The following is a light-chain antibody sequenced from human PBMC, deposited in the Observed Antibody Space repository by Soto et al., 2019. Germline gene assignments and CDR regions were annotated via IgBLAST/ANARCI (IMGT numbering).Light chain of an antibody. CDR2: RSN. V-gene: IGLV1-47*01. CDR3: ATWDDSLSIWV. Sequence: QSVLTQPPSASGTPGQRVTISCSGSSSNIGSNFVFWYQQLPGTAPKLLIYRSNQRPSGVPDRFSGSKSGTSASLAISGLRSEDEGDYYCATWDDSLSIWVFGGGTKLTVL. CDR1: SSNIGSNF. J-gene: IGLJ3*02.